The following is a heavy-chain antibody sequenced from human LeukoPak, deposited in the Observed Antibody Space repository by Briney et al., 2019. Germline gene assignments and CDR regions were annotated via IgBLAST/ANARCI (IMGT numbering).Heavy chain of an antibody. CDR2: ISYVGSNK. J-gene: IGHJ5*02. Sequence: GGSLRLSCAASGFTFSSYGTHWVRQAPGKGLEWVAVISYVGSNKYYADSVKGRFTISRDNSKNTLYLQMNSLRAEDTAVYYCAKLAVAGSGWFDPWGQGTLVTVSS. CDR3: AKLAVAGSGWFDP. V-gene: IGHV3-30*18. D-gene: IGHD6-19*01. CDR1: GFTFSSYG.